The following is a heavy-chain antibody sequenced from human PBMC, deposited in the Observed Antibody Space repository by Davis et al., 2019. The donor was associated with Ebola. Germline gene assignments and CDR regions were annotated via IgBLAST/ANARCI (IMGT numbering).Heavy chain of an antibody. J-gene: IGHJ4*02. Sequence: PGGSLRLSCTVSGGSISSYSWSWIRQPPGKGLEWIGYIYHSGSTYYNPSLKSRVTISVDTSKNQFSLKLNSVTAADTAVYYCARVNGGQWFDYWGQGTLVTVSS. CDR3: ARVNGGQWFDY. D-gene: IGHD6-19*01. V-gene: IGHV4-59*12. CDR2: IYHSGST. CDR1: GGSISSYS.